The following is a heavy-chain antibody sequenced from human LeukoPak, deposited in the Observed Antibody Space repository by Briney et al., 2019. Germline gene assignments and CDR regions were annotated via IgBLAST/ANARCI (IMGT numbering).Heavy chain of an antibody. V-gene: IGHV4-61*02. Sequence: SQTLSLTCTVSGGSISSGSYYWSWIRQPAGKGLEWIGRIYTSGSTTYNPSLKSRVTISVDTSKNQFSLKLSSVTAADTAVYYCARHLKADSSGWYYYYYGMDVWGQGTTVTVSS. D-gene: IGHD6-19*01. CDR1: GGSISSGSYY. CDR3: ARHLKADSSGWYYYYYGMDV. J-gene: IGHJ6*02. CDR2: IYTSGST.